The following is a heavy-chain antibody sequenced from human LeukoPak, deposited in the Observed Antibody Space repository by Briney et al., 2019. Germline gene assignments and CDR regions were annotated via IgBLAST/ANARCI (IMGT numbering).Heavy chain of an antibody. CDR2: IYPADSDT. J-gene: IGHJ4*02. V-gene: IGHV5-51*01. CDR1: GYTFTNYW. Sequence: GESLKISCKGSGYTFTNYWIGWVRQMPGRGLEWMGIIYPADSDTRYSPSFQGQVTISADKSISTAYLQWSSLKASDTAMYYCATPDYFDSSGYYQFDYWGQGTLVTVSS. CDR3: ATPDYFDSSGYYQFDY. D-gene: IGHD3-22*01.